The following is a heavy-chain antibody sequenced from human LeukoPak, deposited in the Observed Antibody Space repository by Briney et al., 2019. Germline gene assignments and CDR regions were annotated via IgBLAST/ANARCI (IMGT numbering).Heavy chain of an antibody. D-gene: IGHD1-26*01. CDR3: AREGYSGSYWAFDI. CDR1: GFTFSSCS. Sequence: GGSLRLSCAASGFTFSSCSMNWVRQAPGKGLEWVSYISSGSNGIYYADSVKGRFTISRDNSKNTLYLQMNSLRAEDTAVYYCAREGYSGSYWAFDIWGQGTMVTVSS. V-gene: IGHV3-48*01. J-gene: IGHJ3*02. CDR2: ISSGSNGI.